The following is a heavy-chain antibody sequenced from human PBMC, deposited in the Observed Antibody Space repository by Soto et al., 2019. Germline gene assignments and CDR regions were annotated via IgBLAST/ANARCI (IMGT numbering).Heavy chain of an antibody. CDR2: ISATGS. CDR1: GFTFSSYA. D-gene: IGHD3-10*01. J-gene: IGHJ4*02. CDR3: VKDLGHHAE. V-gene: IGHV3-23*01. Sequence: AGSLRLSCAASGFTFSSYAMSWVRQAPGKGLEWVSSISATGSYYADSVKGRFTISRDNSKNTLYLQMSSLRAEDTAIYYCVKDLGHHAEWGQGTLVTVSS.